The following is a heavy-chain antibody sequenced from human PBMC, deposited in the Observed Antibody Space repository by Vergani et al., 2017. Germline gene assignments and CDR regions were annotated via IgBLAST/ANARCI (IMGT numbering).Heavy chain of an antibody. CDR1: GFTSSYYG. CDR3: ATKSCGTPGCQIGYFSE. CDR2: ISYDGTQK. V-gene: IGHV3-30*03. J-gene: IGHJ1*01. Sequence: QVHLVESGRGVVQPGRSLRLSCVVSGFTSSYYGMHWVRQAPGKGLEWVAVISYDGTQKYYADSVKGRFTISRDNSKSTLYLQMDSLRTEDTAVYYCATKSCGTPGCQIGYFSEWGQGTLVTVSS. D-gene: IGHD1-1*01.